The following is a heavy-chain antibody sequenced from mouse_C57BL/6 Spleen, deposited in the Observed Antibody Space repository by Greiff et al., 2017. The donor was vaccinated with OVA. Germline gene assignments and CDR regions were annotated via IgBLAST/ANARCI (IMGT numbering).Heavy chain of an antibody. D-gene: IGHD2-4*01. CDR3: ARDYDYDGDWYFDV. Sequence: VQLQQSGAELVKPGASVKISCKASGYAFRSYWMNWVKQRPGKGLEWIGQIYPGDGDTNYNGKFKGKATLTADKSASTAYMQLSSLTSEDSAVYFCARDYDYDGDWYFDVWGTGTTVTVSS. V-gene: IGHV1-80*01. J-gene: IGHJ1*03. CDR2: IYPGDGDT. CDR1: GYAFRSYW.